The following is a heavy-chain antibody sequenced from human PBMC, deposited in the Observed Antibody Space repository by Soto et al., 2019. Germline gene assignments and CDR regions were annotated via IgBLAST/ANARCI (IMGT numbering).Heavy chain of an antibody. Sequence: QLQLQESGPGLVKPSDTLSLTCTVSGDSINNSGFYWGRIRQPQGKGLEWIGSIFYSGSTYYNSSLQSRVTMSVDTSNNQFSLKLSSVTAADTAVYYCARQRRWLGVLDYWGQGTLVPVSS. CDR3: ARQRRWLGVLDY. D-gene: IGHD6-19*01. V-gene: IGHV4-39*01. CDR2: IFYSGST. CDR1: GDSINNSGFY. J-gene: IGHJ4*02.